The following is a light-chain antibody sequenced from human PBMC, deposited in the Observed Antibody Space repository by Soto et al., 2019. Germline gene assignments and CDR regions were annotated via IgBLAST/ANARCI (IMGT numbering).Light chain of an antibody. V-gene: IGLV1-44*01. J-gene: IGLJ2*01. Sequence: SVLTQPPSASGTPGQRVTISCSGSSSNIGSNTVNWYQQLPGTAPKLLIYSNNQRPSGVPDRFSGSKSGTSASLAISGLQGEDEADYCCAAWDDSLNGPVFGGGTKLTVL. CDR1: SSNIGSNT. CDR3: AAWDDSLNGPV. CDR2: SNN.